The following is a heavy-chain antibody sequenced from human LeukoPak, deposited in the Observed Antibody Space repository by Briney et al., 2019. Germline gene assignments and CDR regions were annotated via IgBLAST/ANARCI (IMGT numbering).Heavy chain of an antibody. CDR1: GFTFSRYE. CDR3: ARDPRGPDY. V-gene: IGHV3-48*03. CDR2: ISPSGSTM. J-gene: IGHJ4*02. Sequence: GGSLRLSCAVSGFTFSRYEMSWVRQAPGKGLEWISYISPSGSTMYYVNSVKGRFIISRDNAKDSLYLQMNSLRVEDTAVYYCARDPRGPDYWGQGTLVTVSS.